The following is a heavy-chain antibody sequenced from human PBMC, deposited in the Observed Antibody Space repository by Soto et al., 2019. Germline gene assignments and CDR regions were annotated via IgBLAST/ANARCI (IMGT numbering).Heavy chain of an antibody. CDR1: GFTFSSHW. V-gene: IGHV3-74*01. CDR3: ARGLRNYYGVDV. Sequence: EVQVVESGGGLVQPGGSLRLSCIASGFTFSSHWMHWVRQAPGKGLVWVSRVKYDGRTTNYADSVKGRFTISRDNAKNTVYLQMISLRAEDTGVYYCARGLRNYYGVDVWGQGTTVTVSS. J-gene: IGHJ6*02. CDR2: VKYDGRTT. D-gene: IGHD5-12*01.